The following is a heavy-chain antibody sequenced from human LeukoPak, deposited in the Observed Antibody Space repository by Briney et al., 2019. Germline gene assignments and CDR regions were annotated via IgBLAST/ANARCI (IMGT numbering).Heavy chain of an antibody. D-gene: IGHD3-10*01. Sequence: ASVKVSCKASGYTFTSYYMHWVRQAPGQGLEWMGIINPSGGSTSYAQKFQGRVTMTRDTSTSTVYMELSSLRSEDTVVYYCARDSGKDYYGSGSRFDYWGQGTLVTVS. CDR2: INPSGGST. V-gene: IGHV1-46*01. J-gene: IGHJ4*02. CDR1: GYTFTSYY. CDR3: ARDSGKDYYGSGSRFDY.